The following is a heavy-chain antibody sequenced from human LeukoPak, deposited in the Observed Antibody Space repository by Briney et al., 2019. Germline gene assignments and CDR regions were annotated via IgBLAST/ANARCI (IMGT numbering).Heavy chain of an antibody. V-gene: IGHV3-23*01. D-gene: IGHD3-22*01. CDR1: GFTFSSYA. CDR2: ISGSGGST. J-gene: IGHJ3*02. CDR3: AKFTAGDYDSSGYYFSGAFDI. Sequence: GGSLRLSCAASGFTFSSYAMSWVRQAPGKGLEWVSAISGSGGSTYYADSVKGRFAISRDNSKNTLYLQMNSLRAEDTAVYYCAKFTAGDYDSSGYYFSGAFDIWGQGTMVTVSS.